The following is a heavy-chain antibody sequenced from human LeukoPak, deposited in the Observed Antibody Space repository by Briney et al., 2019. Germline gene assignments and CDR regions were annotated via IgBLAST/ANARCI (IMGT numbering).Heavy chain of an antibody. D-gene: IGHD3-10*01. CDR3: ARSRGSGPFIDYYFDY. J-gene: IGHJ4*02. Sequence: ASVKVSCKASGGTFSSYAISWVRQAPGQGLEWMGGIIPIFGTANYAQKFQGRVTITADEPTSTAYMELSSLRSEDTAVYYCARSRGSGPFIDYYFDYWGQGTLVTVSS. CDR2: IIPIFGTA. CDR1: GGTFSSYA. V-gene: IGHV1-69*13.